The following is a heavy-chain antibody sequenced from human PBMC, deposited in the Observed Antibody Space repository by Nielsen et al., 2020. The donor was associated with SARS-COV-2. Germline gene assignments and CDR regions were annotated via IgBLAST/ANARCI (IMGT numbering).Heavy chain of an antibody. CDR3: AKDTGFLEWLFPRL. V-gene: IGHV3-23*01. Sequence: GESLKISCAASGFTFSSYAMSWVRQAPGKGLEWVSAISGSGGSTYYADSVKGRFTISRDNSKNTLYLQMNSLRAEDTAVYYCAKDTGFLEWLFPRLWGQGTLVTVSS. J-gene: IGHJ4*02. CDR2: ISGSGGST. CDR1: GFTFSSYA. D-gene: IGHD3-3*01.